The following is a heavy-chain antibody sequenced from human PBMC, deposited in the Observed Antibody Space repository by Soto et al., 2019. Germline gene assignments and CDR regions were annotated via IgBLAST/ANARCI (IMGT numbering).Heavy chain of an antibody. Sequence: PSETLSLTCTVSGDSVSSGSYYWSWIRQPPGKGLEWIGYIYYTGSTNYNPSLKSRVTISVDSSKNQLSLKLSSLTAADTAVYYCARELGKGILEHYSGMDVWGQGTTVTVSS. CDR2: IYYTGST. CDR1: GDSVSSGSYY. J-gene: IGHJ6*02. V-gene: IGHV4-61*01. D-gene: IGHD3-3*01. CDR3: ARELGKGILEHYSGMDV.